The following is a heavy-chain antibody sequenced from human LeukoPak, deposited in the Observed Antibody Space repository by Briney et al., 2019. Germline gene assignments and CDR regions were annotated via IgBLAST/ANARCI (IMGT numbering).Heavy chain of an antibody. J-gene: IGHJ4*02. CDR2: IYSGGST. Sequence: GSLRLSCAASGFTVSSNYMSWVRQAPGKGLEWVSVIYSGGSTYYADSVKGRFTISRDNSKNTLYLQMNSLRAEDTAVYYCASMTTVTLFDYWGQGTLVTVSS. V-gene: IGHV3-53*01. CDR3: ASMTTVTLFDY. CDR1: GFTVSSNY. D-gene: IGHD4-17*01.